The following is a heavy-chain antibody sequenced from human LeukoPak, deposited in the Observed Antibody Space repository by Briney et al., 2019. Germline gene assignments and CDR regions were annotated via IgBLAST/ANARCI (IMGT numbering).Heavy chain of an antibody. CDR1: GGTFSSYA. J-gene: IGHJ5*02. D-gene: IGHD4-17*01. CDR2: IIPILGIA. Sequence: SVKVSCKASGGTFSSYAISWVRQAPGQGLEWMGRIIPILGIANYAQKFQGRVTITADNSTSTAYMELSSLRSEDTAVYYCAISETYGDYGDNWFDPWGQGTLVTVSS. CDR3: AISETYGDYGDNWFDP. V-gene: IGHV1-69*04.